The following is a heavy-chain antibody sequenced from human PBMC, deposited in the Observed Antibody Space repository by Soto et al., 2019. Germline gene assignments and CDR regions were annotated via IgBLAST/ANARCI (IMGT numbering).Heavy chain of an antibody. CDR1: GGSVTSGGYY. Sequence: QVQLQESGPGLVEPSQTLSLTCTVSGGSVTSGGYYWIWSRQHPGKGLEWLGYIYYNGNTYYNPSLKSRGTISVDTSQNQFSLNLTSVTAADTAIYYCVKWDCLQHNHWGPGILVTVSS. D-gene: IGHD1-26*01. V-gene: IGHV4-31*03. J-gene: IGHJ4*02. CDR3: VKWDCLQHNH. CDR2: IYYNGNT.